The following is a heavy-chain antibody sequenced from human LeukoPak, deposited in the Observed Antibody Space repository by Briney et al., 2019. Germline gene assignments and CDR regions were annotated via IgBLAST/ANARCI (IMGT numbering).Heavy chain of an antibody. CDR2: INPNSGGT. CDR3: ARTVAGRNDAFDI. V-gene: IGHV1-2*02. J-gene: IGHJ3*02. Sequence: ASVKVSCKASGYTFTSYYMHWVRQAPGQGLEWMGWINPNSGGTNYAQKFQGRVTMTRDTSISTAYMELSRLRSDDTAVYYCARTVAGRNDAFDIWGQGTMVTVSS. D-gene: IGHD6-19*01. CDR1: GYTFTSYY.